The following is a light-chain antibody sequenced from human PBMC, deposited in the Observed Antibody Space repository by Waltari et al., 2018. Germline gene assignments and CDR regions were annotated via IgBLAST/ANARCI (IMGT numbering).Light chain of an antibody. CDR3: HSRDSSSTRF. V-gene: IGLV3-19*01. CDR2: GQN. Sequence: SSELTQDPTVSVALGQTVRITCQGDSLRRYYPSWYQQRPGQAPILVLYGQNRRPSGIQDRFSGSISGNTASLTITGAQAEDEADYYCHSRDSSSTRFFGGGTRLTV. CDR1: SLRRYY. J-gene: IGLJ2*01.